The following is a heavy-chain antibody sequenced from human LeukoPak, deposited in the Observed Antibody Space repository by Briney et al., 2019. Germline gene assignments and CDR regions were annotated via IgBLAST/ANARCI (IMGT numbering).Heavy chain of an antibody. D-gene: IGHD3/OR15-3a*01. CDR1: GFTFSSYT. CDR2: ISYDGNNK. J-gene: IGHJ4*02. V-gene: IGHV3-30*04. CDR3: ARKGGIMISYRPFDY. Sequence: PGRSLRLSCAASGFTFSSYTMHWVRQAPGTGLQWVAAISYDGNNKFYADSARGRFTISRDSSKNTLYLEMNSLRPEDTAIYYCARKGGIMISYRPFDYWGQGTLVTVSS.